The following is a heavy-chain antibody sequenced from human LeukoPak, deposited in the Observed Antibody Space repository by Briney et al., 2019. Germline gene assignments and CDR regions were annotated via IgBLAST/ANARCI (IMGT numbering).Heavy chain of an antibody. V-gene: IGHV5-51*01. D-gene: IGHD3-10*01. CDR1: GYRFTSYW. J-gene: IGHJ3*02. CDR3: ARAYAYYYGSGTPAFDI. CDR2: IYPGDSDT. Sequence: GESLKISCKGSGYRFTSYWIGWVRQMPGNCLEWMGIIYPGDSDTRYSPSFQGQVTISADKSISTAYLQWSSLKASDTAMYYCARAYAYYYGSGTPAFDIWGQGTMVTVSS.